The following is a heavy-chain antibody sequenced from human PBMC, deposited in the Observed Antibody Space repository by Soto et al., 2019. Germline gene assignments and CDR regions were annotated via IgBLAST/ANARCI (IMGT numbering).Heavy chain of an antibody. J-gene: IGHJ4*02. CDR1: GYTFTNYY. D-gene: IGHD5-12*01. CDR2: INPSDGST. CDR3: ARGAGYNSRFDY. V-gene: IGHV1-46*01. Sequence: ASVKVSCKASGYTFTNYYIHWVRQAPGQGLEWMGIINPSDGSTTYAQKFQGRVTMTRDTSTSTVYMDLSSLRSEDTAVYYCARGAGYNSRFDYWGQGTLVTVSS.